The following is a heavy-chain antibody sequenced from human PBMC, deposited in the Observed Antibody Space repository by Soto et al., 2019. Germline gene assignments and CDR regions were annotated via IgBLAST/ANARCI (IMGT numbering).Heavy chain of an antibody. V-gene: IGHV1-69*12. CDR2: IIPIFGTA. J-gene: IGHJ4*02. CDR1: GGTFSSYA. Sequence: QVQLVQSGAEVKKPGSSVKVSCKASGGTFSSYAISWVRQAPGQGLEWMGGIIPIFGTANYAQKFQGRIRITADESTSTAYMELSSLRSEDTAVYYCARVGEYSSSWYYFDYWGQGTLVTVSS. CDR3: ARVGEYSSSWYYFDY. D-gene: IGHD6-13*01.